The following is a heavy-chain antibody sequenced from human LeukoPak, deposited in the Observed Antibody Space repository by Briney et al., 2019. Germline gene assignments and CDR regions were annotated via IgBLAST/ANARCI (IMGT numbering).Heavy chain of an antibody. CDR1: GGSISSYY. J-gene: IGHJ4*02. Sequence: SETLSLTCTVSGGSISSYYWSWIRQPPGKGLEWIGEINHSGSTNYNPSLKSRVTISVDTSKNQFSLKLSSVTAADTAVYYCARAVPSGYSYGTAFDYWGQGTLVTVSS. V-gene: IGHV4-34*01. CDR3: ARAVPSGYSYGTAFDY. CDR2: INHSGST. D-gene: IGHD5-18*01.